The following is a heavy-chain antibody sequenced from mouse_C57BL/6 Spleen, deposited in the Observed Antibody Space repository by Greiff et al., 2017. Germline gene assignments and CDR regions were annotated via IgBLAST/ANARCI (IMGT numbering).Heavy chain of an antibody. J-gene: IGHJ4*01. D-gene: IGHD1-1*01. V-gene: IGHV1-53*01. CDR1: GYTFTSYW. CDR2: INPSNGGI. Sequence: VQLQQPGTELVKPGASVKLSCKASGYTFTSYWMHWVKQRPGQGLEWIGNINPSNGGINYNEKFKSKATLTVDKSSSTAYMQLSSLTSEDSAVYYCARAFYYGSSPYAMDYWGQGTSVTVSS. CDR3: ARAFYYGSSPYAMDY.